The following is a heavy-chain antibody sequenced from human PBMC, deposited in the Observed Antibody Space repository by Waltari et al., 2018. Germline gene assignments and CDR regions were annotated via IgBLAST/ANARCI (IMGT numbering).Heavy chain of an antibody. CDR1: GYTFTSYA. V-gene: IGHV1-3*01. D-gene: IGHD3-10*01. CDR2: INAGNGNT. CDR3: AMLTIDSGY. J-gene: IGHJ4*02. Sequence: QVQLVQSGAEVKKPGASVKVYCKASGYTFTSYAMHWVRQAPGQRLEWRGWINAGNGNTKYSQKFQGRVTITRDTSASTAYMELSSLRSEDTAVYYCAMLTIDSGYWGQGTLVTVSS.